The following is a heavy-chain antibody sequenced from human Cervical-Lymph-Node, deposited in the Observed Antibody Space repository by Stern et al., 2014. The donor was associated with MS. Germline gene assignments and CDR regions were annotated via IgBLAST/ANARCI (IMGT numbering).Heavy chain of an antibody. Sequence: EVQLEESGGGLVQPGGSLRLSCAASGFIISDHFMDWFRQAPGKGLEWVGRSRSKDHSFTTEYAASVRGRFTISRDESKNSLYLQMNSLKTEDTATYLCARGFRSFDYWGQGTLVTVSS. CDR3: ARGFRSFDY. CDR1: GFIISDHF. CDR2: SRSKDHSFTT. J-gene: IGHJ4*02. V-gene: IGHV3-72*01.